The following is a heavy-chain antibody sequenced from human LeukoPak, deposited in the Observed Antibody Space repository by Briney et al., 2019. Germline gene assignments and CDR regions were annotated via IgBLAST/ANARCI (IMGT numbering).Heavy chain of an antibody. CDR1: GFALSSYG. Sequence: AGSLTLSCAASGFALSSYGMHWVRQAPGKGLEWVAIISYDGSNQGYADSVKGRFTISRDNSHNTVHLRMNSLRPEDTAVYYCATEAVGPTGYWGQGTLVAVSS. D-gene: IGHD1-26*01. CDR2: ISYDGSNQ. J-gene: IGHJ4*02. V-gene: IGHV3-30*03. CDR3: ATEAVGPTGY.